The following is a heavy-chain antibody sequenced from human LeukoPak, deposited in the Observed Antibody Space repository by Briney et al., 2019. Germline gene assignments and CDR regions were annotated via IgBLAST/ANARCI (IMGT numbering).Heavy chain of an antibody. Sequence: KPSETLSLTCTVSGGSISTYYWSWIRQPPGKGLEWIAYISYNGGTNYNPPLKSRVTISLDTSRNYFSLRLTSVTAADTAVYYCARAGGSYFDYWGQGTLVTVSS. CDR2: ISYNGGT. V-gene: IGHV4-59*01. CDR3: ARAGGSYFDY. D-gene: IGHD3-10*01. CDR1: GGSISTYY. J-gene: IGHJ4*02.